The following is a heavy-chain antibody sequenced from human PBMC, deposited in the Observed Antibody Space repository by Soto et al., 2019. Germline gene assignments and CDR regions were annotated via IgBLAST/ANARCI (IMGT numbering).Heavy chain of an antibody. J-gene: IGHJ5*02. V-gene: IGHV4-39*01. CDR3: ARLSGAAGGRGWFDP. D-gene: IGHD6-13*01. Sequence: QLQLQESGPGLVKPSETLSLTCTVSGGSISSSGSYWGWIRQPPGKGLEWIGTIYYSGSTYYNPSLKSRVTISADTSKNQFSLKLSSVTAADTAVYYCARLSGAAGGRGWFDPWGQGTLVTVSS. CDR2: IYYSGST. CDR1: GGSISSSGSY.